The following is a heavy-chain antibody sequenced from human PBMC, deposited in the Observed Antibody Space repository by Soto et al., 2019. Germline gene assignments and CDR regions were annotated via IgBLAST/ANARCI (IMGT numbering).Heavy chain of an antibody. CDR3: ARSQGSSTSLEIYYYYYYGMDV. V-gene: IGHV1-69*01. CDR1: GGTFGSYA. Sequence: QVQLVQSGAEVKKPGSSVKVSCKASGGTFGSYAISWVRQAPGQGLEWMGGIIPIPGTANYAQKFQGRVTIAADESTSTAYMELSNLRSQDTDVYYCARSQGSSTSLEIYYYYYYGMDVWGQATTVTVSS. D-gene: IGHD2-2*01. CDR2: IIPIPGTA. J-gene: IGHJ6*02.